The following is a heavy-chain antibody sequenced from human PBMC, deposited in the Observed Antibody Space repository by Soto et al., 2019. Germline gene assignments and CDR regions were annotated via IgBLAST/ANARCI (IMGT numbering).Heavy chain of an antibody. J-gene: IGHJ4*02. CDR1: GGSFSGYY. V-gene: IGHV4-34*01. D-gene: IGHD2-15*01. Sequence: QVQLQQWGAGLLKPSETLSLTCAVYGGSFSGYYWSWIRQPQGKGLEWIGEINDSGSTNYNPSLKIGVTSSVDTSKTQLSQKRSSVTAADTAVYYCARAAPRYCSGGICYSGGDYWGQGTLVTVSS. CDR3: ARAAPRYCSGGICYSGGDY. CDR2: INDSGST.